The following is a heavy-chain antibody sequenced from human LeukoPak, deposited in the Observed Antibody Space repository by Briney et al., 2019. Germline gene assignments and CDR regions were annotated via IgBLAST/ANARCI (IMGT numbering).Heavy chain of an antibody. CDR1: GFTFSDYY. J-gene: IGHJ4*02. CDR2: ISSNSTDI. V-gene: IGHV3-11*05. Sequence: GVPLRLSCAPSGFTFSDYYMSWIRQAPGKGLEWVSYISSNSTDIAYADSVKRRFTISRENPKNALYVHKNSLRAEDSAVYYCARALEMASIRRDREQAYWGRGTLVSVCS. D-gene: IGHD5-24*01. CDR3: ARALEMASIRRDREQAY.